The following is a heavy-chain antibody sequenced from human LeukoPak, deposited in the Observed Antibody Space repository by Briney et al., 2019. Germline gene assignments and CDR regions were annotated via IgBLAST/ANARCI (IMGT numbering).Heavy chain of an antibody. Sequence: GGSLRLSCAASGFTFSSYEMNWVRQAPGKGLEWVSYISSSGSTIYYADSVKGRFTISRDNAKNSLYLQMNSLRAEDTAVYYCASERPRYCSGGSCYAWGDYWGQGTLVTVSS. CDR3: ASERPRYCSGGSCYAWGDY. V-gene: IGHV3-48*03. CDR1: GFTFSSYE. CDR2: ISSSGSTI. J-gene: IGHJ4*02. D-gene: IGHD2-15*01.